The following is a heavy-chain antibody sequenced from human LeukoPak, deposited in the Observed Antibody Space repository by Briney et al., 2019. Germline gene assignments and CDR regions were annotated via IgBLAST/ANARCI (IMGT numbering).Heavy chain of an antibody. CDR1: GYTFTSYD. Sequence: ASVTVSCKASGYTFTSYDINWVRQATGQGLEWMGWMNPNSGNTGYAQKFQGRVTITRNTSISTAYMELSSLRSEDTAVYYCARGSSSSTLDYWGQGTLVTVSS. J-gene: IGHJ4*02. CDR3: ARGSSSSTLDY. CDR2: MNPNSGNT. V-gene: IGHV1-8*03. D-gene: IGHD6-6*01.